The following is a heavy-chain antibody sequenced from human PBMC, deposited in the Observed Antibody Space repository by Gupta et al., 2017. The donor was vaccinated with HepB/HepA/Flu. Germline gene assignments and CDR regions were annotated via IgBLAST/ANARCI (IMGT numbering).Heavy chain of an antibody. CDR1: GFTFSNNW. CDR2: IRKDGSGK. CDR3: VTPYY. V-gene: IGHV3-7*01. J-gene: IGHJ4*02. Sequence: EVQPVVSGGGLVQPGGALRLSWVASGFTFSNNWMNWVRQAPGKGLEWVANIRKDGSGKNYVGSVEGRFTISRDNAKNSLYLQMNSLRVEDTAVYYCVTPYYWGQGTLVTVSS.